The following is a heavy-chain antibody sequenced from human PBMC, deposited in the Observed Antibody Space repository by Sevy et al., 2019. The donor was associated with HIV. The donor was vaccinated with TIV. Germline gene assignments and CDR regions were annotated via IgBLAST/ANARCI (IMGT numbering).Heavy chain of an antibody. CDR3: AGETKDYYDSSGYLYYFDY. V-gene: IGHV4-39*02. D-gene: IGHD3-22*01. Sequence: SDTLSLTCTVSGGSISSSSYYWGWIRQPPGKGLEWIGSIYYSGSTYYNPSLKSRVTISVDTSKNQFSLKLSSVTAADTAVYYCAGETKDYYDSSGYLYYFDYWGQGTLVTVSS. CDR1: GGSISSSSYY. CDR2: IYYSGST. J-gene: IGHJ4*02.